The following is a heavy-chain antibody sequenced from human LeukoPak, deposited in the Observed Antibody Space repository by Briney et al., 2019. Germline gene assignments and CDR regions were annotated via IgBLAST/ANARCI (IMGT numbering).Heavy chain of an antibody. CDR3: AREWVPTSPDYFDY. CDR1: GGSISSDY. J-gene: IGHJ4*01. Sequence: SETLSLTCTVSGGSISSDYWSWIRQPAGKGLEWIGRIYTRGSTTHYNPSLKSRVSMSVDTSKNQFSLKLSSVTAADTAVYYCAREWVPTSPDYFDYWGHGILVTVSS. CDR2: IYTRGST. D-gene: IGHD1-26*01. V-gene: IGHV4-4*07.